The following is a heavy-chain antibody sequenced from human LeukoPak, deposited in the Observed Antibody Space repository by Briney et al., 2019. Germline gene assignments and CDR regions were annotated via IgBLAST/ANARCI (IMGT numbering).Heavy chain of an antibody. V-gene: IGHV1-3*01. J-gene: IGHJ4*02. CDR2: INAGSGYT. Sequence: ASVKVSCKASGYIFTTHAMHWLRQAPGQRPEWMGWINAGSGYTKYSQKFQGRVTISRDTSASTVYMELRSLGSEDTAVYYCARATTVTTTKFDYWGQGTLVTVSS. CDR3: ARATTVTTTKFDY. D-gene: IGHD4-17*01. CDR1: GYIFTTHA.